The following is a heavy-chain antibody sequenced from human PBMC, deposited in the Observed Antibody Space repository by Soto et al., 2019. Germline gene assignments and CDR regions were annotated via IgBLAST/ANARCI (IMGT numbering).Heavy chain of an antibody. D-gene: IGHD4-17*01. J-gene: IGHJ4*02. CDR1: GFSFRNYW. CDR3: AKGYGYYFDS. V-gene: IGHV3-7*03. CDR2: IKHDGSET. Sequence: EVQLVESGGGLVQPGGSLRLSCAASGFSFRNYWMSWVRQAPGKGLEWVLSIKHDGSETYSVDSVKGRFTSSGDNAENSVYLQMHSLRAEDTAVYFCAKGYGYYFDSWGQGTLVTVSS.